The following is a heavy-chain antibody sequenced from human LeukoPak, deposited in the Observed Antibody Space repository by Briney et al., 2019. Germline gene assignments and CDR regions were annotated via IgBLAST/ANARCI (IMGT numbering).Heavy chain of an antibody. CDR1: GFTFSSYG. J-gene: IGHJ4*02. D-gene: IGHD1-1*01. CDR3: AKRNWNDFDF. V-gene: IGHV3-33*06. Sequence: GGSLRLSCAASGFTFSSYGMHWVRQAPGKGLEWVAVIWYDGSNKYYADSVKGRFTISRDTSNNTLFLQMNSLSAEDTALYYCAKRNWNDFDFWGQGTQVTVSS. CDR2: IWYDGSNK.